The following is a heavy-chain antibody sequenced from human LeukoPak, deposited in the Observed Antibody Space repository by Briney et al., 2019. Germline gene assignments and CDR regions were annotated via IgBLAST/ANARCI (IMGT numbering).Heavy chain of an antibody. D-gene: IGHD1-14*01. CDR2: INHSGGT. CDR1: GESFSDHY. J-gene: IGHJ4*02. V-gene: IGHV4-34*01. CDR3: ARPFTGTYGFAY. Sequence: PSETLSLTCAVYGESFSDHYWNWIRQSPGKGLEWIGEINHSGGTNYNPSLKSRVTMSVDTSKNQFSLRLSSVTAADTAIYYCARPFTGTYGFAYWSQGTLVTVSS.